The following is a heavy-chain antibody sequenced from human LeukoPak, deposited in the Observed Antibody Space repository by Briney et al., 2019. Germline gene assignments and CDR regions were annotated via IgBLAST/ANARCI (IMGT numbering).Heavy chain of an antibody. V-gene: IGHV4-34*01. CDR2: INHSGST. J-gene: IGHJ4*02. D-gene: IGHD1-26*01. CDR3: AREDSGSYFFDY. CDR1: GGSFSGYY. Sequence: SETLPLTCAVYGGSFSGYYWSWVRQPPGKGLEWIGEINHSGSTNYNPSLKSRVTISVDTSKNQSSLKLSSVTAADTAVYYCAREDSGSYFFDYWGQGTLVTVSS.